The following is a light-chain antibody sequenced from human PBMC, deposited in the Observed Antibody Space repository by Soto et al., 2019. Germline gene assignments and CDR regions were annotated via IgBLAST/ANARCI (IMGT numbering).Light chain of an antibody. Sequence: DIQMTQSPSTLSASVGDRVTITCRASQSVDRWLAWYQQRPGKAPKALIYKASNLESGVPSRFSGSGSGTEFTITITSLQPGAIATYYCQQYTTLVTFGQGTMVEMK. CDR1: QSVDRW. CDR2: KAS. V-gene: IGKV1-5*03. CDR3: QQYTTLVT. J-gene: IGKJ1*01.